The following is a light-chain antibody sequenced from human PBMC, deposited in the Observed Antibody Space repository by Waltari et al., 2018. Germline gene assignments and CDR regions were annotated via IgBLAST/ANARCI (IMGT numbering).Light chain of an antibody. CDR1: PTYSWTYNL. Sequence: QSALTQPASVSGSPGQSITISCTGTPTYSWTYNLVPWYQQHPGKAPKLIIFEGTKRPSGVSNRFVASKSGNTASLTISGLQADDEADYHCCSYVSNTYVFGTGTKVTVL. CDR3: CSYVSNTYV. CDR2: EGT. J-gene: IGLJ1*01. V-gene: IGLV2-23*01.